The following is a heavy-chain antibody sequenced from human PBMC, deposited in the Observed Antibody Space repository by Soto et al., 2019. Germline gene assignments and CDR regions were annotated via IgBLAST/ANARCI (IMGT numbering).Heavy chain of an antibody. J-gene: IGHJ4*02. Sequence: PPTTLSLTCAISGDSVSSNSAAWNWIRQSPSRGLEWLGRTYYRSEWYNDYAVSVKSRITNKSDTSKNQISMQLNSMTTEATAAYHCASLRDIYGAFCDHFDNWSLRILVTV. CDR1: GDSVSSNSAA. CDR3: ASLRDIYGAFCDHFDN. V-gene: IGHV6-1*01. D-gene: IGHD5-12*01. CDR2: TYYRSEWYN.